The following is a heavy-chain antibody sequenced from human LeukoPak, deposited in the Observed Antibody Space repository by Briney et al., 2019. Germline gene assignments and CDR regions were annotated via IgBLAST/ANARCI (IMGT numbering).Heavy chain of an antibody. D-gene: IGHD6-19*01. CDR1: GFTFSSYG. J-gene: IGHJ4*02. CDR2: ISYDGSNK. V-gene: IGHV3-30*18. Sequence: GRSLRLSCAASGFTFSSYGMHWVRQAPGKGLEWVAVISYDGSNKYYADSVKGRFTISRDNSKNTLYLQMNSLRAEDTAVYYCAKDIRWLVAFDYWGQGTLVTVSS. CDR3: AKDIRWLVAFDY.